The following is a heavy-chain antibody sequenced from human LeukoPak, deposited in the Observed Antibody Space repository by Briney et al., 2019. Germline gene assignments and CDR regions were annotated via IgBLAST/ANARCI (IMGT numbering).Heavy chain of an antibody. CDR1: GFTFSSYA. CDR2: ISGSGGST. D-gene: IGHD2-21*02. J-gene: IGHJ4*02. Sequence: PGRSLRLSCAASGFTFSSYAMSWVRQAPGKGLEWVSAISGSGGSTYYADSVKGRFTISRDNSKNTLYLQMNSLRAEDTAVYYCAKAKSVVTAIIHWGQGTLVTVSS. V-gene: IGHV3-23*01. CDR3: AKAKSVVTAIIH.